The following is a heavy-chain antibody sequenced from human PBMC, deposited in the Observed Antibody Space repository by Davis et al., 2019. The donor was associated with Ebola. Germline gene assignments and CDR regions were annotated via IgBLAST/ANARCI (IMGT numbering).Heavy chain of an antibody. CDR1: GGSISSHY. V-gene: IGHV4-39*07. J-gene: IGHJ4*02. Sequence: MPSETLSLTCTVSGGSISSHYWSWIRQLPGKGLEWIGSIFHIGSTYSNPSLKSRVAISVDSPKNQFSLKLCSVTAADTAVYYCASFRLGYSYGYEGDFDYWGQGTLVTVSS. D-gene: IGHD5-18*01. CDR3: ASFRLGYSYGYEGDFDY. CDR2: IFHIGST.